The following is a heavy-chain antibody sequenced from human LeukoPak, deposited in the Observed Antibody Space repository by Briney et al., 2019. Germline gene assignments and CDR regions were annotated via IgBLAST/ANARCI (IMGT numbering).Heavy chain of an antibody. J-gene: IGHJ4*02. CDR2: ISAYNGNT. V-gene: IGHV1-18*01. CDR1: GYTFTSYG. CDR3: ARGTYRGTNSVMGY. D-gene: IGHD4/OR15-4a*01. Sequence: ASVKVSCKASGYTFTSYGISWVRQAPGQGLEWMGWISAYNGNTNYAQKLQGRVTMTRNTSISTAYMELSSLRSEDTAVYYCARGTYRGTNSVMGYWGQGTLVTVSS.